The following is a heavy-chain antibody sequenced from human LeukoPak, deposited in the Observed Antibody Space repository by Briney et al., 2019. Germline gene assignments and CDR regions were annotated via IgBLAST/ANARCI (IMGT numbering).Heavy chain of an antibody. CDR1: GGSISSYY. J-gene: IGHJ1*01. Sequence: PSETLSLTCTVSGGSISSYYWSWIRQPPGKGLEWIGYIDYSGSTNYNPSLKSRVTRSVDTSKNQFSLKLSSVNAADTAVYYCARDYGDYGYFQHWGQGTLVTVSS. V-gene: IGHV4-59*01. D-gene: IGHD4-17*01. CDR3: ARDYGDYGYFQH. CDR2: IDYSGST.